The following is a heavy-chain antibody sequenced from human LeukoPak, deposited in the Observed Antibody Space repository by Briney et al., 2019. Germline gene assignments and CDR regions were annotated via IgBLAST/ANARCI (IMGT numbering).Heavy chain of an antibody. CDR2: INPNSGGT. J-gene: IGHJ3*02. CDR1: GYTFTGYY. D-gene: IGHD2-21*01. CDR3: ARERLFRYDAFDI. Sequence: ASVKVSFKASGYTFTGYYMHWVRQAPGQGLEWMGRINPNSGGTNYAQKFQGRVTMTRDTSISTAYMELSRLRSDDTAVYYCARERLFRYDAFDIWGQGTMVTVSS. V-gene: IGHV1-2*06.